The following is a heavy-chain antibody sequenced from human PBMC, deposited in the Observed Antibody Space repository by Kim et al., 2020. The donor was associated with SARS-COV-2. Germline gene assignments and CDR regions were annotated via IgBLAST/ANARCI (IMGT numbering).Heavy chain of an antibody. CDR3: AKGGYSSSFVRYFDY. CDR2: ISGSGGST. D-gene: IGHD6-6*01. J-gene: IGHJ4*02. V-gene: IGHV3-23*01. Sequence: GGSLRLSCAASGFTFSSYAMSWVRQAPGKGLEWVSAISGSGGSTYYADSVKGRFTISRDNSKNTLYLQMNSLRAEDTAVYYCAKGGYSSSFVRYFDYWGQGTLVTVSS. CDR1: GFTFSSYA.